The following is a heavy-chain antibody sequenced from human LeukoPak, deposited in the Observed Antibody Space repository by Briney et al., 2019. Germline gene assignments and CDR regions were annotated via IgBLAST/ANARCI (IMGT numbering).Heavy chain of an antibody. CDR3: AIRYGSGEKYYYYYYMDV. J-gene: IGHJ6*03. Sequence: DSVKVSCKRSGYTFSAYDVNWVRQTAGQGLEWMGWMNPNSGNTGYAQKFQGRVTMTRNTSISTAYMELSSLRSEDTAVYYCAIRYGSGEKYYYYYYMDVWGKGTTVTVSS. V-gene: IGHV1-8*01. CDR2: MNPNSGNT. D-gene: IGHD3-10*01. CDR1: GYTFSAYD.